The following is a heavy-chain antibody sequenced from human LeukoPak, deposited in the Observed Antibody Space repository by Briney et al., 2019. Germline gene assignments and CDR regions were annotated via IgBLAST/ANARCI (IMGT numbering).Heavy chain of an antibody. V-gene: IGHV4-30-2*01. CDR2: IYHSGST. CDR3: ASRRITMVRGVITHYYGMDV. D-gene: IGHD3-10*01. CDR1: GGSISSGGYY. Sequence: SETLSLTCTVSGGSISSGGYYWSWIRQPPGKGLEWIGYIYHSGSTYYNPSLKSRVTISVDRSNNQFSLKLSSVTAADTAVYYCASRRITMVRGVITHYYGMDVWGQGTTVTVSS. J-gene: IGHJ6*02.